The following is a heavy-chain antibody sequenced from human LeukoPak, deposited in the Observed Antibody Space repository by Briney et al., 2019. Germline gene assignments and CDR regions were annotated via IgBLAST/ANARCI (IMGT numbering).Heavy chain of an antibody. CDR3: ARGDIPDF. V-gene: IGHV4-38-2*01. CDR2: IFHSGKT. D-gene: IGHD2-21*01. CDR1: GYSISSGYY. Sequence: PSETLSLTRGVSGYSISSGYYWGWIRQSPGKGLEWIGSIFHSGKTYYNLSLKSRVTISVDTSKNQFSLKLSSVTAADTAVYYCARGDIPDFWGQGTLVTVSS. J-gene: IGHJ4*02.